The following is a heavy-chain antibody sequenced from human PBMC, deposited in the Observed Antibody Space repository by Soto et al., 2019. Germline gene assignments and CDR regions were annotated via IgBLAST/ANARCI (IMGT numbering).Heavy chain of an antibody. CDR2: ISYDGSHE. CDR1: GFNFNYYP. D-gene: IGHD1-26*01. J-gene: IGHJ6*03. CDR3: ARDEVLRYSDHYYVDV. Sequence: QVQLVESGGGVVQPGRSLRLSCAASGFNFNYYPIHWVRQAPGKGLEWVALISYDGSHEYYADSVKGRFSLSRDNSKNTVYLQMTGLRVDDTAVYYCARDEVLRYSDHYYVDVWGQGTTVTVSS. V-gene: IGHV3-30-3*01.